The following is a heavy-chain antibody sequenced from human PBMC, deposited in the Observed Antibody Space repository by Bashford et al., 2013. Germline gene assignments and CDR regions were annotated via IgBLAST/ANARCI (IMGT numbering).Heavy chain of an antibody. V-gene: IGHV4-31*03. CDR1: GGSISSGGST. J-gene: IGHJ4*02. CDR3: ARDRGSGWYYFDY. Sequence: SETLSLTCTVSGGSISSGGSTGAGSAXTXKGLDGIGYIYYHGTTYYNPSLQSRVTISVDTSKNEFSLKLSSVTAADTAVYYCARDRGSGWYYFDYWGQGVLVTVSS. D-gene: IGHD6-19*01. CDR2: IYYHGTT.